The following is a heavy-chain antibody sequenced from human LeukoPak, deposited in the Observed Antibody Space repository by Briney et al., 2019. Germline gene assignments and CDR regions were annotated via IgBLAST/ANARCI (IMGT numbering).Heavy chain of an antibody. CDR1: GYTFTHQW. V-gene: IGHV5-51*01. D-gene: IGHD3-10*01. CDR3: ARHSDVIGAI. CDR2: IYPRDSDT. J-gene: IGHJ4*02. Sequence: GESLKISCKASGYTFTHQWIGWVRQKSGSGLELMGIIYPRDSDTRYSPSFQGHVSISADTSINTAYLEWSRLEAPDTAIYYCARHSDVIGAIWGQGTLVTVSS.